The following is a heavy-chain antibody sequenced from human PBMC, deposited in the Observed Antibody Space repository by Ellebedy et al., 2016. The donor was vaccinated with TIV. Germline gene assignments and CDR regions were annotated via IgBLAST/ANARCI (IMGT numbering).Heavy chain of an antibody. CDR3: ARGAWRAFDI. D-gene: IGHD5-12*01. Sequence: SQTLSLTCXISGDSLSSNSVAWNWFRQSPSRGLEYLGRTYYRSKWYYDYAISVNGRLTINPDTSKNQFSLQLNSVTPEDTAVYYCARGAWRAFDIWGQGTVVTVSS. J-gene: IGHJ3*02. V-gene: IGHV6-1*01. CDR1: GDSLSSNSVA. CDR2: TYYRSKWYY.